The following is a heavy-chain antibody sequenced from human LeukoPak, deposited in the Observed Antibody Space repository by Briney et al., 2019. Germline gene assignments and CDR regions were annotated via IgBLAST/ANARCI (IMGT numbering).Heavy chain of an antibody. V-gene: IGHV3-21*01. J-gene: IGHJ5*02. CDR3: SRDRLGGLDL. CDR1: GFTFSSYA. Sequence: GGSLRLSCSASGFTFSSYAINWVRQAPGMGLEWVSSISTMSNYIFYGDSVKGRFTISRDNAKNSVYLQMNSLRPEDTAVYYCSRDRLGGLDLWGQGTLVTVSS. CDR2: ISTMSNYI. D-gene: IGHD5-12*01.